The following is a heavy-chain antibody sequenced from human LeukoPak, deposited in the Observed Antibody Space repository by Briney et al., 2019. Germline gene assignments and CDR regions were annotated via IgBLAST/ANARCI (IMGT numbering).Heavy chain of an antibody. Sequence: ETLSLTCTVSGGSISSYYWSWIRQPPGKGLEWVAVAALTHGGYTTYYADSVKGRFTVSRDNSKSTLYLQMNSLRGDDTAVYYCAKVGEYDNSGSLNWFDSWGQGTLVTVSS. J-gene: IGHJ5*01. CDR3: AKVGEYDNSGSLNWFDS. V-gene: IGHV3-23*01. CDR1: GGSISSYY. D-gene: IGHD3-10*01. CDR2: LTHGGYTT.